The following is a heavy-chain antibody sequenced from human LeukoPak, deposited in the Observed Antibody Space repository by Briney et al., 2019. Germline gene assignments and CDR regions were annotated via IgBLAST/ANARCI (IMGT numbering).Heavy chain of an antibody. Sequence: PGGSLRLSCAASGFTFSSYAMSWVRQAPGKGLEWVSAISGSGGSTYYADSVKGRFTISRDNSKNTLYLQMNSLRAEDTAVYYCAKLGFVVVPATSNYYGMDVWGQGTTVTVSS. D-gene: IGHD2-2*01. CDR1: GFTFSSYA. CDR3: AKLGFVVVPATSNYYGMDV. CDR2: ISGSGGST. J-gene: IGHJ6*02. V-gene: IGHV3-23*01.